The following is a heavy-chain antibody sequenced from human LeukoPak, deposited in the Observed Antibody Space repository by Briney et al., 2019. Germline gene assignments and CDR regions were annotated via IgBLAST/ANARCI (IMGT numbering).Heavy chain of an antibody. D-gene: IGHD2-8*01. CDR3: AKPRSISRYCPNGVCYDFDY. Sequence: GGSLRLSCAASGFTFSSYAMSWVRQAPGKGLEWVSAISGSEDNTYYADSVKGRFTISRDNSKNTLYLQMNSLRAEDTALYYCAKPRSISRYCPNGVCYDFDYWGQGTLVTVSS. CDR2: ISGSEDNT. J-gene: IGHJ4*02. V-gene: IGHV3-23*01. CDR1: GFTFSSYA.